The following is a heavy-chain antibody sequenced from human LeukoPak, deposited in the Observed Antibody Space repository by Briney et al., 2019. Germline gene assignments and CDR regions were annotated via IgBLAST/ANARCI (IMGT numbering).Heavy chain of an antibody. CDR1: GGTFSSYA. Sequence: SVKVSCKASGGTFSSYAISWVRQAPGQGLEWMGGIITIFGTANYAQKFQGRVTITTDESTSTAYMELSSLRSEDMAVYYCARDVRTGTYAFDIWGQGTMVTVSS. CDR3: ARDVRTGTYAFDI. V-gene: IGHV1-69*05. J-gene: IGHJ3*02. CDR2: IITIFGTA. D-gene: IGHD1-7*01.